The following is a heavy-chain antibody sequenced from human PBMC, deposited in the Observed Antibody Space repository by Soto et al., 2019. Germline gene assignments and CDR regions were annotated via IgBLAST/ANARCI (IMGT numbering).Heavy chain of an antibody. J-gene: IGHJ3*01. Sequence: QVQLVQSGAAVRKPGASVKVSCRPSGYTFTDYYIHWVRQAPGQGLEWMGWINPNNGGTNYAQRFQGWVTMTRDTSIGTAYLELNRLTSDATAIYYCGRDRMVIAATVGGDSFDVWGPGTLVTVSS. CDR2: INPNNGGT. D-gene: IGHD2-15*01. CDR1: GYTFTDYY. CDR3: GRDRMVIAATVGGDSFDV. V-gene: IGHV1-2*04.